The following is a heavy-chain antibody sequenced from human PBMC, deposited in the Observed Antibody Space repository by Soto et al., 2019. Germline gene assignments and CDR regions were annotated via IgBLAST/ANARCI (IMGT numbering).Heavy chain of an antibody. CDR3: AREVLSGSYLFDY. D-gene: IGHD1-26*01. V-gene: IGHV4-30-4*01. CDR1: GGSISSGDYY. CDR2: IYYSGST. J-gene: IGHJ4*02. Sequence: PSETLSLTCTVSGGSISSGDYYSSWIRQPPGKGLEWIGYIYYSGSTYYNPSLKSRVTISVDTSKNQFSLKLSSVTAADTAVYYCAREVLSGSYLFDYWGQGTLVTVSS.